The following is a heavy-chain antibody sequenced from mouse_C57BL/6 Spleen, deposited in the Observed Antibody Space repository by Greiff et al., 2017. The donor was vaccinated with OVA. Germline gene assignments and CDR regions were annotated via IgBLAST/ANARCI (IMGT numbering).Heavy chain of an antibody. V-gene: IGHV1-77*01. J-gene: IGHJ2*01. CDR1: GYTFTDYY. CDR3: AGLDYYGSSYFDY. CDR2: IGPGSGST. Sequence: VQLQQSGAELVKPGASVKISCKASGYTFTDYYINWVKQRPGQGLEWIGKIGPGSGSTYYNEKFKGKATLTADKSSSTAYMQLSSLTSEDSAVYFCAGLDYYGSSYFDYWGQGTTLTVSS. D-gene: IGHD1-1*01.